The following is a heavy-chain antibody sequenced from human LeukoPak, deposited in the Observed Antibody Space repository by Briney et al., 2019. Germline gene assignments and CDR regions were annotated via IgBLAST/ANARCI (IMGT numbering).Heavy chain of an antibody. CDR1: GGSISSYY. J-gene: IGHJ4*02. D-gene: IGHD2-8*02. CDR2: LYTSGST. V-gene: IGHV4-4*07. CDR3: AGHHPRNTVDF. Sequence: SETLSLTCTVSGGSISSYYWSWIRQPAGKGLEWIGRLYTSGSTNYNPSLKSRVTMSVDTSKNQFSLRLSSVTAADTAVYYCAGHHPRNTVDFWGQGTLVTVSS.